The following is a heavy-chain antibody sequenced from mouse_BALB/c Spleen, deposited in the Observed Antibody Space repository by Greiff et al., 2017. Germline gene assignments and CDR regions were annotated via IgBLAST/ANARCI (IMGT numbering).Heavy chain of an antibody. D-gene: IGHD2-10*02. CDR2: ISDGGSYT. CDR1: GFTFSDYY. Sequence: VQLKESGGGLVKPGGSLKLSCAASGFTFSDYYMYWVRQTPEKRLEWVATISDGGSYTYYPDSVKGRFTISRDNAKNNLYLQMSSLKSEDTAMYYCARDRYGNCAMDYWGQGTSVTVSS. CDR3: ARDRYGNCAMDY. J-gene: IGHJ4*01. V-gene: IGHV5-4*02.